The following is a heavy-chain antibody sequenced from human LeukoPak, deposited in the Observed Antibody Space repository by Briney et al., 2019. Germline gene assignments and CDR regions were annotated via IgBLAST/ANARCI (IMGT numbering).Heavy chain of an antibody. J-gene: IGHJ4*02. CDR2: INYSGAP. CDR1: GVSIRSNY. D-gene: IGHD4-17*01. CDR3: ARGGHIAIPPYGFDY. Sequence: PSETLSLTCTVSGVSIRSNYWSWVRRPPGKGLEWIANINYSGAPYYNPSLRSRVTISIDTSKSQFSLKLTSVTVADTAVYYCARGGHIAIPPYGFDYWGQGALVTVSS. V-gene: IGHV4-59*01.